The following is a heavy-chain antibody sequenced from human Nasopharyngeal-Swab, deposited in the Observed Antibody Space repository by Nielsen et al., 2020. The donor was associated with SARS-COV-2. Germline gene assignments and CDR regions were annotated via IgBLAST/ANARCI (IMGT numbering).Heavy chain of an antibody. V-gene: IGHV1-8*01. Sequence: ASVKVSCKSSGYTFSRNDINWVRQATGQGLEWMGWMNTKSGDVGYAQEFQGRVTMTRNTSTTTAYMELSSLRHEGTAVYYCARGAFGLGHSWFDPWGQGTLVTVSS. D-gene: IGHD3/OR15-3a*01. CDR2: MNTKSGDV. CDR1: GYTFSRND. CDR3: ARGAFGLGHSWFDP. J-gene: IGHJ5*02.